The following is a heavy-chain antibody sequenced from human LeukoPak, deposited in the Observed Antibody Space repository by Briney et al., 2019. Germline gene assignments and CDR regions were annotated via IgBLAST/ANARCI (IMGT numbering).Heavy chain of an antibody. CDR2: IKQDGSEK. CDR3: ARDESGESELDY. D-gene: IGHD1-26*01. J-gene: IGHJ4*02. Sequence: GGSLRLSCAASGLTFSSYWMSWVRQAPGKGLEWVASIKQDGSEKYYVDSVKGRFTISRDNAKNSLYLQMNSLRAEDTAVYYCARDESGESELDYWGQGTLVTVSS. V-gene: IGHV3-7*01. CDR1: GLTFSSYW.